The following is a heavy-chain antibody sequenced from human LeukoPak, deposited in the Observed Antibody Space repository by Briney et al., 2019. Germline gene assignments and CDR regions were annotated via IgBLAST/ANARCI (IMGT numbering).Heavy chain of an antibody. V-gene: IGHV3-23*01. J-gene: IGHJ4*02. Sequence: GGSLRLSCAASGFTFSSYAMSWVRQAPGKGLEWVSAIGGSGGSTYYADSVKGRFTISRDNSKNTLYLQMNSLRAEDTAVYYCAKEGIVVVVAATSTYFDYWGQGTLVTVSS. CDR2: IGGSGGST. CDR1: GFTFSSYA. CDR3: AKEGIVVVVAATSTYFDY. D-gene: IGHD2-15*01.